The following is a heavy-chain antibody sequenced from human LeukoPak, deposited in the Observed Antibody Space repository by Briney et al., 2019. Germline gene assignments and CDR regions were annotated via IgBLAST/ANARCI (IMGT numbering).Heavy chain of an antibody. D-gene: IGHD6-13*01. V-gene: IGHV7-4-1*02. CDR2: IDTNTGNP. CDR3: ARGGAAVGTALGYYYYGMDV. Sequence: ASVKVSCKASGHTFTNYTLNWVRQAPGQGLEWMGWIDTNTGNPTYAQGFIGRFVFSLDTSVTTAYLQISSLKAEDTAVYYCARGGAAVGTALGYYYYGMDVWGQGTTVTVSS. J-gene: IGHJ6*02. CDR1: GHTFTNYT.